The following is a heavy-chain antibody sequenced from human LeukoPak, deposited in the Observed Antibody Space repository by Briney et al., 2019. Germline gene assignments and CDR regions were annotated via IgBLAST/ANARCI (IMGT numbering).Heavy chain of an antibody. CDR2: IWYDGSNK. V-gene: IGHV3-33*01. Sequence: PGGSLRLSCAASGFTLGSYGMHWVRQAPGKGLEWVAVIWYDGSNKYYADSVKGRFTISRDNSKNTLFLQMNSLRAEDTAVYYCARSPARASYGPFDIWGQGTMVTVSS. CDR3: ARSPARASYGPFDI. J-gene: IGHJ3*02. D-gene: IGHD5-18*01. CDR1: GFTLGSYG.